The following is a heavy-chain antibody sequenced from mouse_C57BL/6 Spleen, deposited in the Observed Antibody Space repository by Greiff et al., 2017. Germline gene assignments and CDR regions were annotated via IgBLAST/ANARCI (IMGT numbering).Heavy chain of an antibody. D-gene: IGHD3-2*02. J-gene: IGHJ2*01. CDR1: GYTFTSYW. Sequence: QVQLQQPGAELVMPGASVKLSCKASGYTFTSYWMHWVKQRPGQGLVWIGEIDPSDSYTNYNQKFKGKSTLTVDKSSSTAYMQLSSLTSEDSAVYYCARRTAQASYFDYWGQGTTLTVSS. CDR3: ARRTAQASYFDY. CDR2: IDPSDSYT. V-gene: IGHV1-69*01.